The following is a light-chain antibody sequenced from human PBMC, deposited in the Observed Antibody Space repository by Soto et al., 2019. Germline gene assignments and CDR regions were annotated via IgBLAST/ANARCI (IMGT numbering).Light chain of an antibody. CDR2: AAS. J-gene: IGKJ3*01. CDR1: QDISSY. Sequence: DIQLTQSPSFLSASVGDRVTITCRASQDISSYLAWYQQKPGRAPNLLIYAASTLQSGVPSRFSGSGSGTEFTLTISSLQPEDFATYYCQQLNSYPITFGPGTKVDIK. V-gene: IGKV1-9*01. CDR3: QQLNSYPIT.